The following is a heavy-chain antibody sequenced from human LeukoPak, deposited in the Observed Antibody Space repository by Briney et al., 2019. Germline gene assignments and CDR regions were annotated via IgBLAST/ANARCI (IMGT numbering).Heavy chain of an antibody. Sequence: GGSLRLSCAASGFTFSSYAMSWVRQAPGKGLEWVANIKQDGSEKYYVDSVKGRFTISRDNAKNSLYLQMNSLRAEDTAVYYCARDIGDLGSSWSYYYYYYMDVWGKGTTVTVSS. J-gene: IGHJ6*03. V-gene: IGHV3-7*01. D-gene: IGHD6-13*01. CDR1: GFTFSSYA. CDR3: ARDIGDLGSSWSYYYYYYMDV. CDR2: IKQDGSEK.